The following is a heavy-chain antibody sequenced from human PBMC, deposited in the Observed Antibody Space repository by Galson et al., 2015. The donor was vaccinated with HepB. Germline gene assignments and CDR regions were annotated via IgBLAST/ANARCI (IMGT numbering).Heavy chain of an antibody. CDR1: GYTFTSYD. J-gene: IGHJ3*02. D-gene: IGHD3-22*01. Sequence: SVKVSCRASGYTFTSYDINWVRQATGQGLEWMGWMNPNSGNTGYAQKFQGRVTMTRNTSISTAYTELSSLRSEDTAVYYCAREYYYDSSGYYAPSGGAFDIWGQGTMVTVSS. V-gene: IGHV1-8*01. CDR2: MNPNSGNT. CDR3: AREYYYDSSGYYAPSGGAFDI.